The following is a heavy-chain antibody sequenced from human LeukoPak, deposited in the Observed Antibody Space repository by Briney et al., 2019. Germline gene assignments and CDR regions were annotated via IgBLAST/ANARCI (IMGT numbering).Heavy chain of an antibody. Sequence: SETLSLTCTVSGGSISSYYWSWIRQPPGKGLEWIGYIYYSGSTNYNPSLKSRVTISVDTSKNQFSLKLSSVTAADMAVYYCARESSPYYYDSSGPHAFDIWGQGTMVTVSS. CDR3: ARESSPYYYDSSGPHAFDI. CDR1: GGSISSYY. D-gene: IGHD3-22*01. V-gene: IGHV4-59*01. J-gene: IGHJ3*02. CDR2: IYYSGST.